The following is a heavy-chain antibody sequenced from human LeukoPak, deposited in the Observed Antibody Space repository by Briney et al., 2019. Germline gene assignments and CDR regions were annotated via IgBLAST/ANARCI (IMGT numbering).Heavy chain of an antibody. CDR2: IWYDGSNK. D-gene: IGHD5-18*01. Sequence: GGSLRLSCAASGFTFSSYGMHWVRQAPGKGLEWVAVIWYDGSNKYYADSVKGRFTISRDNTKNTLYLQMNSLRAEDTAVYYCARDSGYSYGYGWGYFDYWGQGTLVTVSS. J-gene: IGHJ4*02. V-gene: IGHV3-33*08. CDR3: ARDSGYSYGYGWGYFDY. CDR1: GFTFSSYG.